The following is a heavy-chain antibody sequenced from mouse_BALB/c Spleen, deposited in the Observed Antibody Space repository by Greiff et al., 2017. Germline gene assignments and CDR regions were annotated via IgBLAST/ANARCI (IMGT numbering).Heavy chain of an antibody. J-gene: IGHJ4*01. CDR3: ARAYYDYGYAMDY. D-gene: IGHD2-4*01. CDR2: ISSGGST. V-gene: IGHV5-6-5*01. Sequence: EVKLMESGGGLVKPGGSLKLSCAASGFTFSSYAMSWVRQTPEKRLEWVASISSGGSTYYPDSVKGRFTISRDNARNILYLQMSSLRSEDTAMYYCARAYYDYGYAMDYWGQGTSVTVSS. CDR1: GFTFSSYA.